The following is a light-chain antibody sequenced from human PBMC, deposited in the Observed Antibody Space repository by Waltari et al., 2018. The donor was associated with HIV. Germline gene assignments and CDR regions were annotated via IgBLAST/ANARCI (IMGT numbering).Light chain of an antibody. J-gene: IGLJ3*02. CDR1: ASNTAGNN. CDR2: NND. V-gene: IGLV1-44*01. Sequence: QSVVTQPPSASGTPGQRVTMSFSGSASNTAGNNVNWYQHLPQTAPKLLIYNNDERPSGVPDRFSASKTGTSASLDISGLQSEDEADYYCATWDDGLSGWVFGGGTKLTVL. CDR3: ATWDDGLSGWV.